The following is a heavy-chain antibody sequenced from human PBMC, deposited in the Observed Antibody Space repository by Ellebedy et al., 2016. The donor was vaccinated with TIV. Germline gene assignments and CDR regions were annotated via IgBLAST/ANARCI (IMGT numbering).Heavy chain of an antibody. CDR2: MSPNSGST. V-gene: IGHV1-8*02. J-gene: IGHJ6*02. CDR1: GYIFNNYD. CDR3: ARVRRGSSGMDV. D-gene: IGHD3-22*01. Sequence: ASVKVSCKASGYIFNNYDINWVRQAPGQGLEWMGWMSPNSGSTAYAQKFQGRVTMTRNTSISKVYMELGRLRAEDTAVYYCARVRRGSSGMDVWGQGTTVTVS.